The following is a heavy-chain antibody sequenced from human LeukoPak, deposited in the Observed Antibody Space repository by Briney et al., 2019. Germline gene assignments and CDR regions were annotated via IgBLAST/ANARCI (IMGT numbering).Heavy chain of an antibody. V-gene: IGHV3-23*01. J-gene: IGHJ4*02. CDR1: GFTFNSYT. CDR3: AKQPLRSGYSYGYY. CDR2: INASGGRA. D-gene: IGHD5-18*01. Sequence: GGSLRLSCAASGFTFNSYTMGWVRQAPGKGLEWVSDINASGGRAYYADSVKGRFTISRDNSKNTLYLQMNSLRAEDTAVYYCAKQPLRSGYSYGYYWGQGTLVTVSS.